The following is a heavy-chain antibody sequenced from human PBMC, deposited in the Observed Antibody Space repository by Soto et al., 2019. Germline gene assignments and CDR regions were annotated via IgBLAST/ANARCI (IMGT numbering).Heavy chain of an antibody. Sequence: GESLKISCKGSGYSFPSQWIGWVRQMPGKGLEWMGNIYPADSDTRYSPSFQGQVTISADKSIRTAYLQWSSLKASDTGIYYCARISNSTASYYEYYGMAIWCQGTRVTVSS. CDR1: GYSFPSQW. J-gene: IGHJ6*02. V-gene: IGHV5-51*01. CDR3: ARISNSTASYYEYYGMAI. CDR2: IYPADSDT. D-gene: IGHD6-13*01.